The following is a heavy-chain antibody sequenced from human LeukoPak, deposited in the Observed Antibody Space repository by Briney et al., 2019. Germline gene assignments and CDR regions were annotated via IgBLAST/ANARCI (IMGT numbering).Heavy chain of an antibody. CDR2: IYTGGST. Sequence: PGGSLRLSCAASGFTVSSNYMSWVRQAPGKGLEWVSVIYTGGSTHYADSVKGRFTISRDNSKNTLYLQMNSLRAEDTAVYYCARQSLHYDFWSGYYDYWGQGALVTVSS. V-gene: IGHV3-53*01. CDR1: GFTVSSNY. J-gene: IGHJ4*02. CDR3: ARQSLHYDFWSGYYDY. D-gene: IGHD3-3*01.